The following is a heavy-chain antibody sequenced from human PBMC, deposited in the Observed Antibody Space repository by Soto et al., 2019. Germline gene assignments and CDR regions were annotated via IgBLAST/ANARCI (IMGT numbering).Heavy chain of an antibody. J-gene: IGHJ4*02. V-gene: IGHV1-69*02. CDR3: ARFKLGDDY. Sequence: QVQLMQSGAEVRKPGSSVKVSCQASXGTFSNSTVTWVRQAPGQGLEWMGRLIPILGLANYAQKFRGRLTITADKSTTTAYMELRSLRSEDTAIYYCARFKLGDDYWGQGTLVTVSS. CDR2: LIPILGLA. D-gene: IGHD5-12*01. CDR1: XGTFSNST.